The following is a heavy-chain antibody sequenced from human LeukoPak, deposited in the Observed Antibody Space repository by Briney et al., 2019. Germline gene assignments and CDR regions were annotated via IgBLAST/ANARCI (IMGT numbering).Heavy chain of an antibody. D-gene: IGHD3-22*01. CDR1: GYTFTSYG. CDR2: ISAYNGNT. CDR3: AREDFYDSGSNDY. V-gene: IGHV1-18*01. J-gene: IGHJ4*02. Sequence: ASVKVSCKASGYTFTSYGINWVRQAPGQGLEWMGWISAYNGNTNYAQKIQGRVTITRNTSISTAYMELSSLRSEDTAVYYCAREDFYDSGSNDYWGQGTLVTVSS.